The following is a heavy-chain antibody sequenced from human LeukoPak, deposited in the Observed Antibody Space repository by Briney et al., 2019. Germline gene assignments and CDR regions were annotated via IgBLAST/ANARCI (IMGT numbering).Heavy chain of an antibody. CDR1: GFTFSSYG. Sequence: GGSLRLSCAASGFTFSSYGMHWVRQAPGKGLEWVAVISYDGSNKCYADSVKGRFTISRDNSKNTLYLQMNSLRAEDTAVYYCAKDLLTIVVVPAAILPDFDYWGQGTLVTVSS. D-gene: IGHD2-2*02. J-gene: IGHJ4*02. CDR2: ISYDGSNK. V-gene: IGHV3-30*18. CDR3: AKDLLTIVVVPAAILPDFDY.